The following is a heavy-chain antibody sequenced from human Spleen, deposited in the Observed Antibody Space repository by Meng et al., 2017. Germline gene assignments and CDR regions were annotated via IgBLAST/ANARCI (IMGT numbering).Heavy chain of an antibody. Sequence: GGSLRLSCATSGFTFSRYWMHWVRREPEKGLGWVSRSHRDGIDTNYADSVKGRFTIARDNAKDTVYLQRNSLRAEDTAMYYCARGGENYTGYGMDVWGQGTAVTVSS. CDR2: SHRDGIDT. J-gene: IGHJ6*02. D-gene: IGHD1-7*01. V-gene: IGHV3-74*01. CDR3: ARGGENYTGYGMDV. CDR1: GFTFSRYW.